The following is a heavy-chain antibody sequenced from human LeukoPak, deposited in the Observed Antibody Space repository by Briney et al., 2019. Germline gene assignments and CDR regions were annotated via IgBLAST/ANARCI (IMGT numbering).Heavy chain of an antibody. Sequence: SETLSLTCTVSGGSISSGSYYWSWIRQPAGKGLEWIGRIYTSGSTNYNPSLKSRVTISVDTSKNQFSLKLSSVTAADTAVYYCARAVYNYGRAFDIWGQGTMVTVSS. CDR2: IYTSGST. J-gene: IGHJ3*02. CDR3: ARAVYNYGRAFDI. D-gene: IGHD5-24*01. V-gene: IGHV4-61*02. CDR1: GGSISSGSYY.